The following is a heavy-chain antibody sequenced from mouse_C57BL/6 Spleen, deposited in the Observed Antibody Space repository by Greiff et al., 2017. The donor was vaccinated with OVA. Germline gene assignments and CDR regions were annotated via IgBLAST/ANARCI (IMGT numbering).Heavy chain of an antibody. J-gene: IGHJ3*01. CDR1: GFTFSDYY. V-gene: IGHV5-12*01. CDR3: ARGDWFAC. CDR2: ISNGGGST. Sequence: EVHLVESGGGLVQPGGSLKLSCAASGFTFSDYYMYWVRQTPEKRLEWVAYISNGGGSTYYPDTVKGRFTISRDNAKNTLYLQMSRLKSEDTAMYYCARGDWFACWGQGTLVTVSA.